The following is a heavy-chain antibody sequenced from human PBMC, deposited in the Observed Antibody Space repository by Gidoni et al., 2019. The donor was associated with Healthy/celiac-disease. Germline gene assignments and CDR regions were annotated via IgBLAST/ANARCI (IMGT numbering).Heavy chain of an antibody. J-gene: IGHJ6*04. D-gene: IGHD3-3*01. Sequence: EVQLVESGGGLVQPGGSLRLSCAASGFTFSSSWMSWVRQAPGKGLEWVANIKQDGSEKYYVDSVKGRFTISRDNAKNSLYLQMNSLRAEDTAVYYCATLYDFWSGYYTTFGMDVWGKGTTVTVSS. V-gene: IGHV3-7*01. CDR3: ATLYDFWSGYYTTFGMDV. CDR1: GFTFSSSW. CDR2: IKQDGSEK.